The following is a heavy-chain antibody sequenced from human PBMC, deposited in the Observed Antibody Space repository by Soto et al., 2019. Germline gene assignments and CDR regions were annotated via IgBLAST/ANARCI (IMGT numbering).Heavy chain of an antibody. CDR2: ISGSGGST. Sequence: GGSLRLSCAASGFTFSSYAMSWVRQAPGKGLEWVSAISGSGGSTYYADSVKGRFTISRDNSKNTLYLQMNSLRAEDTAVYYCAKVEGELHYYYYYYMDVWGKGTTVTVSS. D-gene: IGHD1-26*01. CDR3: AKVEGELHYYYYYYMDV. CDR1: GFTFSSYA. J-gene: IGHJ6*03. V-gene: IGHV3-23*01.